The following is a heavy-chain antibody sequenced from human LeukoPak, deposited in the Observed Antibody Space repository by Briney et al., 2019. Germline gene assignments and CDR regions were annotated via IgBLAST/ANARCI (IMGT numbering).Heavy chain of an antibody. J-gene: IGHJ6*02. CDR3: TRDGRVAYEMDV. Sequence: GGSLRLSCATSGFTFSSYNMNWVRQAPGEGLEWVSFISSNGKTIHYADSVKGRFTISRDNAKNSLYLQMNSLRAEDTAVYYCTRDGRVAYEMDVWGQGTTVTVSS. D-gene: IGHD2-15*01. V-gene: IGHV3-48*01. CDR2: ISSNGKTI. CDR1: GFTFSSYN.